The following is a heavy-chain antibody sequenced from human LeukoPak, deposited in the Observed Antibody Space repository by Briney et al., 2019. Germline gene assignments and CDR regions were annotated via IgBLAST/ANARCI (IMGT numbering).Heavy chain of an antibody. CDR3: AADPRYSYGQAGFDY. J-gene: IGHJ4*02. V-gene: IGHV1-58*02. CDR1: GFTFTSSA. Sequence: SVKVSCKASGFTFTSSAMQWARQARGQRLEWIGWIVVGSGNTNYAQKFQERVTITRDMSTSTAYMELSSLRSEDTAVYYCAADPRYSYGQAGFDYWGQGTLVTVSS. D-gene: IGHD5-18*01. CDR2: IVVGSGNT.